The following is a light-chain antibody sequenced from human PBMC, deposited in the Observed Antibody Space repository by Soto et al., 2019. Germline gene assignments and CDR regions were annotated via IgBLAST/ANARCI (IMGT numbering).Light chain of an antibody. CDR3: SSYTSSSTLV. CDR1: SSDVGGYNY. J-gene: IGLJ2*01. CDR2: EVS. V-gene: IGLV2-14*01. Sequence: QSVLTQPASVSGSPGQSITISCTGTSSDVGGYNYVSWYQQHPGKAPKLMIYEVSNRPSGVSNRFSGSKSGNTASLTISGLQAEDGADYYCSSYTSSSTLVFGGGTKRTVL.